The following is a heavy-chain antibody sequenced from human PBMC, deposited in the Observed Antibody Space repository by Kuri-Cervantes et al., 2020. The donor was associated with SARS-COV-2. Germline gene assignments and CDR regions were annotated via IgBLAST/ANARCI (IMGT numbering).Heavy chain of an antibody. CDR3: ARHLSSEIFGY. CDR2: INHSGST. V-gene: IGHV4-34*01. J-gene: IGHJ4*02. D-gene: IGHD2/OR15-2a*01. Sequence: GSLRLSCAVYGGSFSGYYWSWIRQPPGKGLEWIGEINHSGSTNYNPSLKSRVTISVDTSKNQFSLKLSSVTAADTAVYYCARHLSSEIFGYWGQGTLVTVSS. CDR1: GGSFSGYY.